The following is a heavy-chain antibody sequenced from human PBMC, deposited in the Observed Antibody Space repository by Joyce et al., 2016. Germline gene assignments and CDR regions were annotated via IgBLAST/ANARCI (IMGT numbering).Heavy chain of an antibody. Sequence: QVQLVVSGGGVVQPGRSLRLSCAASGLTLSNYGVHWVRQAPGKGLEWVAVISYDGIYKYYADSVKGRFTISRDNSKNTVFLEMNSLRTEDTAVYYCAKILTATYSSGWFLDYWGQGTLVTVSS. V-gene: IGHV3-30*18. CDR2: ISYDGIYK. CDR1: GLTLSNYG. D-gene: IGHD6-25*01. J-gene: IGHJ4*02. CDR3: AKILTATYSSGWFLDY.